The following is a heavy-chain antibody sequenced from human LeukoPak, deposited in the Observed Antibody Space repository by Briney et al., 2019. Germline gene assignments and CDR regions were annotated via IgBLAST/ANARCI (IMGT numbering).Heavy chain of an antibody. J-gene: IGHJ4*02. CDR1: GGSISSYY. V-gene: IGHV4-4*07. D-gene: IGHD1-26*01. Sequence: PSETLSLTCTVSGGSISSYYWSWIRQPAGKGLEWIGRIYTSGSTNYNPSLKSRVTISVDTSKNQFSLKLTSVTAADSAVYYCARKPWVGATDYWGPGTLVTVSS. CDR2: IYTSGST. CDR3: ARKPWVGATDY.